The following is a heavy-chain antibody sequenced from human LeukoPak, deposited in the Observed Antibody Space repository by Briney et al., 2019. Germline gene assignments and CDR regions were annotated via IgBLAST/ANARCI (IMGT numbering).Heavy chain of an antibody. D-gene: IGHD2-2*01. V-gene: IGHV1-2*02. CDR3: ARDETVSGNIVVVPAAL. CDR1: GYTFTGYY. CDR2: INPNSGGT. J-gene: IGHJ4*02. Sequence: ASVKVSCKASGYTFTGYYMHWVRQAPGQGLEWMGWINPNSGGTNYAQKFQGRVTMTRDTSISTAYMELSSLRSEDTAVYYCARDETVSGNIVVVPAALWGQGTLVTVSS.